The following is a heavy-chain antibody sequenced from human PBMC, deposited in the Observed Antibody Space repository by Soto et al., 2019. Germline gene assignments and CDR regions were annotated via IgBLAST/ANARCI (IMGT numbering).Heavy chain of an antibody. D-gene: IGHD2-15*01. CDR2: IYYSGTT. CDR1: GGSIPSSF. V-gene: IGHV4-59*08. Sequence: SETLSLTCTVSGGSIPSSFWGWIRQPPGKGLEWIGYIYYSGTTYYNPSLGSRVTISVDTSKNQFSLKLSSVTAADTALYYCARWGCSGSNCNLNQRSYDLWGHGTLVTVSS. CDR3: ARWGCSGSNCNLNQRSYDL. J-gene: IGHJ5*01.